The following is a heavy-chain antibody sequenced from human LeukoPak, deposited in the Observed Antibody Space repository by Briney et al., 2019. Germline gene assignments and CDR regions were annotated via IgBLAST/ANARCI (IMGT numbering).Heavy chain of an antibody. CDR3: ARTPDAFDI. CDR1: GLTVNSNY. J-gene: IGHJ3*02. V-gene: IGHV3-66*01. Sequence: PGGSLRLSCVASGLTVNSNYISWVRQAPGKGLEWVSLTYSGGSSYYADSVKGRFTISRDIPKNTLYLQMNSLRAEDTAVYYCARTPDAFDIWGQGTLVTVSS. CDR2: TYSGGSS.